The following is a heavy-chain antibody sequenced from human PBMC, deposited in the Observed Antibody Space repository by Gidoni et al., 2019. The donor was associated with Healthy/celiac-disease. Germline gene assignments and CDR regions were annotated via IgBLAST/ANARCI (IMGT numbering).Heavy chain of an antibody. CDR3: ARGPDIAVVTGPVDY. J-gene: IGHJ4*02. CDR1: GGSFSGYY. V-gene: IGHV4-34*01. CDR2: IKHSGST. Sequence: QVQLQQWGAGLLKPAETLSLTCAVYGGSFSGYYWSWIRQPPGKGLEWIGEIKHSGSTNYNPSLKSRVTISVDTSKNQFSLKLSSVTAADTAVYYCARGPDIAVVTGPVDYWGQGTLVTVSS. D-gene: IGHD2-21*02.